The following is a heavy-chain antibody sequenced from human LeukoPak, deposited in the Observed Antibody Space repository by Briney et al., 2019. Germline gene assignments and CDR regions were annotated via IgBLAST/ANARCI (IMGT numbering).Heavy chain of an antibody. Sequence: ASVKVSCMASGCTYTSYHSNWLRQAAGRGRDWMGWMNPKSGNTGYVQKFQGRVTITRNTSISTAYMELSSLRSEDTAVYYCARAWEQWLDEAFDIWGQGTMVTVSS. CDR2: MNPKSGNT. CDR1: GCTYTSYH. J-gene: IGHJ3*02. D-gene: IGHD6-19*01. V-gene: IGHV1-8*01. CDR3: ARAWEQWLDEAFDI.